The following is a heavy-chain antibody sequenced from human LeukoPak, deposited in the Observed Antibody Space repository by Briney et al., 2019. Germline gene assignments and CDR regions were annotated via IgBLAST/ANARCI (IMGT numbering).Heavy chain of an antibody. CDR2: MSYDGSNK. CDR1: SFTFSSYA. D-gene: IGHD3-10*01. V-gene: IGHV3-30*01. CDR3: ARDAEYYGSGTRGDWFDP. J-gene: IGHJ5*02. Sequence: QLGGSLRLSCAVSSFTFSSYAFHWVRQAPGKGLEWVAVMSYDGSNKYYADSVKGRFAISRDNSKNTLYLQMNSLRPEDTAVYYCARDAEYYGSGTRGDWFDPWGQGTLVTVSS.